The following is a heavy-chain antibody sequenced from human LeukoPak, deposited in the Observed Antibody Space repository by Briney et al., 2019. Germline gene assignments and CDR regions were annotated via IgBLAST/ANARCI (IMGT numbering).Heavy chain of an antibody. CDR2: ISYDGSNK. D-gene: IGHD3-22*01. V-gene: IGHV3-30*18. Sequence: PGGSLRLSCAASGFTFSSYGMHWVRQAPGKGLEWVAVISYDGSNKYYADSVKGRFTISRDNSKNTLYLQMNSLRAEDTAVYYCAKDDFGYYDSSGPLDYWGQGTLVTVSS. CDR3: AKDDFGYYDSSGPLDY. J-gene: IGHJ4*02. CDR1: GFTFSSYG.